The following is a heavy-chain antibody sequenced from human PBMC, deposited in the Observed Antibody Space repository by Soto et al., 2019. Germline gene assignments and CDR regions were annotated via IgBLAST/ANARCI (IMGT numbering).Heavy chain of an antibody. Sequence: EVQLLESGGGLVQPGGSLRLSCAAAGFTFRSYGMSWVRQAPGKGLEWVSVISGSGISIDYADSVKGRFTISRDNSKITLYLQMSSLRAEDTAVYYCAKSSFDYDPSVAYSQSGAFDFWGQGTLVTVSS. J-gene: IGHJ3*01. CDR3: AKSSFDYDPSVAYSQSGAFDF. D-gene: IGHD3-22*01. CDR2: ISGSGISI. V-gene: IGHV3-23*01. CDR1: GFTFRSYG.